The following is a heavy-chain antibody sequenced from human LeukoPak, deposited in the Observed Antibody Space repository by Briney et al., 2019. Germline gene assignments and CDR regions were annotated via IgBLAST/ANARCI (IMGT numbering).Heavy chain of an antibody. D-gene: IGHD3-10*01. CDR1: QYTFTDYA. V-gene: IGHV1-3*01. CDR3: AGDSRGVPGNWFDP. CDR2: IDAGNGKT. Sequence: ASVKVSCKASQYTFTDYAVHWVRQAPGQRLEWMGWIDAGNGKTKYSQSFQGRVTIIRDTSATTAYMELSSLTSEDTAIYYCAGDSRGVPGNWFDPWGQGTLVTVSS. J-gene: IGHJ5*02.